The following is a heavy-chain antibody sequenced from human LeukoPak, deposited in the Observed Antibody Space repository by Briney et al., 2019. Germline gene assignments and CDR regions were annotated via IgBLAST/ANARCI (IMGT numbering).Heavy chain of an antibody. CDR3: ARARSDILTGHPFDC. J-gene: IGHJ4*02. CDR2: INPNSGGT. Sequence: GASVKVSCKASGYTFTGYYMHWVRQAPGQGLEWMGWINPNSGGTNYAQKFQGRVTMTRDTSISTAYMELSRLRSDDTAVYYCARARSDILTGHPFDCWGQGTLVTVSS. D-gene: IGHD3-9*01. V-gene: IGHV1-2*02. CDR1: GYTFTGYY.